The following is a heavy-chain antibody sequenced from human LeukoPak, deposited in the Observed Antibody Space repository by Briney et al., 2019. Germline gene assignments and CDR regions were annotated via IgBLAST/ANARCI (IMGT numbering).Heavy chain of an antibody. D-gene: IGHD5-12*01. J-gene: IGHJ4*02. Sequence: GESLKISCNGSGYTFSSYCIVWVRQMPRKGREWMGIVHPGGSDTRYSPSFQGQVTISVDKSISTAYLQWSSLKASDTGMYYCARSPWNSYDYWGQGTLVTVSS. CDR1: GYTFSSYC. CDR2: VHPGGSDT. CDR3: ARSPWNSYDY. V-gene: IGHV5-51*01.